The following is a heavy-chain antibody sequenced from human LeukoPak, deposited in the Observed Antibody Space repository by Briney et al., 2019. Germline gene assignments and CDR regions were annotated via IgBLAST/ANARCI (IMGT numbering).Heavy chain of an antibody. V-gene: IGHV7-4-1*02. CDR1: GYTFTDYP. Sequence: ASVKVSCKASGYTFTDYPMIWVRQAPGQGLEWMGWINTNTGNPTYAQGFTGRFVFSLNTSVGTTYLQINSLKTEDTAVYYCARGGYSRGQGSPFDYWGQGTLVTVSS. J-gene: IGHJ4*02. CDR3: ARGGYSRGQGSPFDY. D-gene: IGHD6-19*01. CDR2: INTNTGNP.